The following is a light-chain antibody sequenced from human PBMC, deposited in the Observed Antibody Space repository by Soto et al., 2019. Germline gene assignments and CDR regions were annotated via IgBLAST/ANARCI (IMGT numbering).Light chain of an antibody. J-gene: IGKJ1*01. V-gene: IGKV3-11*01. CDR2: DAS. CDR3: QQGT. Sequence: EIVLTQSPAPGSLSPGARATLSCRASQSIGNSLAWYQQKAGQAPRLLIYDASSRASGIPARFSGRGSGTDFTLTISSLEPEDFAVYFCQQGTFGQGTKVDIK. CDR1: QSIGNS.